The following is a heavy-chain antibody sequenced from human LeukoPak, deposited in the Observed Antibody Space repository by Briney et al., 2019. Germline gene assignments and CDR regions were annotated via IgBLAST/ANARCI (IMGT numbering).Heavy chain of an antibody. CDR3: ARAGAKYGSGAFDI. D-gene: IGHD4/OR15-4a*01. J-gene: IGHJ3*02. V-gene: IGHV3-48*03. Sequence: GGSLRLSCAASGFTFSSYEMYWVRQAPGKGLEWVSYISSSGSTIYYADSVKGRFTISRDNAKNSLYLQMNSLRAEDTAVYYCARAGAKYGSGAFDIWGQGTMVTVSS. CDR1: GFTFSSYE. CDR2: ISSSGSTI.